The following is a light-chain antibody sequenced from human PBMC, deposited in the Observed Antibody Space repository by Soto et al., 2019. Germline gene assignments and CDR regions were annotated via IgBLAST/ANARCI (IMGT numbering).Light chain of an antibody. CDR3: QKYNSAPYT. J-gene: IGKJ2*01. CDR1: QGMSNY. Sequence: DIQMTQSPSSLSASVGDRVTITCRASQGMSNYLGWYQQKPGKVPKLLIYGASTLQSEVPSRFSGSGSGTDFTLTISSLQPEDVATYYCQKYNSAPYTFGQGTRLEIK. CDR2: GAS. V-gene: IGKV1-27*01.